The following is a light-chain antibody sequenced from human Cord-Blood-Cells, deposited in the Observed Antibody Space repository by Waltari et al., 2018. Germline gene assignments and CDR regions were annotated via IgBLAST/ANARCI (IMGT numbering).Light chain of an antibody. J-gene: IGLJ2*01. V-gene: IGLV3-21*03. CDR3: QVWDSSSDHVV. CDR2: DDS. CDR1: NIGSKS. Sequence: SYVLTQPPSVSVAPGKTARITRGGNNIGSKSVHWYQQKRGQAPVLVVYDDSDRPSGIPERFSGSNSGNTATLTISRVEAGDEADYYCQVWDSSSDHVVFGGGTKLTVL.